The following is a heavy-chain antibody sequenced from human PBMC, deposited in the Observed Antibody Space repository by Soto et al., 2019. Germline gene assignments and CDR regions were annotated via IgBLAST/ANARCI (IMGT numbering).Heavy chain of an antibody. D-gene: IGHD6-19*01. Sequence: QVQLVQSGAEVKKPGASVKVSCKASGYSFTSYGISWMRQAPGQGLEWMGWITSYNANRNYAQKLQGRVTMTTDTSTSTAYMELRSLRSDDTAVYYCARAGQWLVSGGYNWFDPWGQGTLVTVSS. V-gene: IGHV1-18*01. CDR3: ARAGQWLVSGGYNWFDP. CDR2: ITSYNANR. J-gene: IGHJ5*01. CDR1: GYSFTSYG.